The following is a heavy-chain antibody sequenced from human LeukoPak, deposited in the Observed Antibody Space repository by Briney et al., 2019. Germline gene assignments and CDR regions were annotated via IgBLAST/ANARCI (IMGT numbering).Heavy chain of an antibody. CDR1: GFTFSYAW. J-gene: IGHJ4*02. V-gene: IGHV3-11*04. CDR3: ASRYSPFDF. Sequence: PGGSLRLSCAASGFTFSYAWMSWVRQAPGKGLEWVSSISGAGSTTHYADSVRGRFTISRDNAKNSLYLQMNSLRAEDTAVYYCASRYSPFDFWGQGTLVTVSS. CDR2: ISGAGSTT. D-gene: IGHD5-18*01.